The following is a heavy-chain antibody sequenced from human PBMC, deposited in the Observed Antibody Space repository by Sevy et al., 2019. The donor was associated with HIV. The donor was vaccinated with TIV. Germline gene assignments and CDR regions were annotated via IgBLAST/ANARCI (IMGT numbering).Heavy chain of an antibody. V-gene: IGHV3-23*01. D-gene: IGHD2-2*01. Sequence: GGYLRLSCAASGFIFSNYAMSWVRQPPGQGLEWVSAISGSDSKTYYADSVKGRFTISRDNSKNMLYLQMNSLRAEDTAIYYCAKDLYCSSTSCSNDYWGQGSLVTVSS. CDR3: AKDLYCSSTSCSNDY. CDR1: GFIFSNYA. J-gene: IGHJ4*02. CDR2: ISGSDSKT.